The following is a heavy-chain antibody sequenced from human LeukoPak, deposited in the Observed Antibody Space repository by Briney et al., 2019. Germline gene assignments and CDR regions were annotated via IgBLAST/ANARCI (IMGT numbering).Heavy chain of an antibody. V-gene: IGHV3-23*01. CDR1: GFTFSNYA. CDR3: AKDRVGAAPMSHCDC. J-gene: IGHJ4*02. D-gene: IGHD1-26*01. CDR2: IGGSGGST. Sequence: GGSLRLSCAASGFTFSNYAMNWVRQAPGEGLEWVSAIGGSGGSTHYADSVEGRFTISRDNSKNTLYLQMNSLRADDTAVYYCAKDRVGAAPMSHCDCWGQGTLVTVSS.